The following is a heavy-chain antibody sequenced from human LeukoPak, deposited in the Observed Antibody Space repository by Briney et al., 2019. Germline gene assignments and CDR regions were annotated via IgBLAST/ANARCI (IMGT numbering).Heavy chain of an antibody. CDR1: GGFIYSSSFY. V-gene: IGHV4-39*01. Sequence: SETLSLTCTVSGGFIYSSSFYWSWIRQPPGKGLEWIGSIFYNGSTYYTPSLKSRVTISVDKSKNQFSLDLSSVTAADSAVYYCARRPRLVSATNWFDPWGQGTLVIVSS. CDR2: IFYNGST. CDR3: ARRPRLVSATNWFDP. D-gene: IGHD2-21*02. J-gene: IGHJ5*02.